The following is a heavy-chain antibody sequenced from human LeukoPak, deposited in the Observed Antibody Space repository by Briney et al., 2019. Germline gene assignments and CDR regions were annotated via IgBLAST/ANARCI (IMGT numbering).Heavy chain of an antibody. CDR1: GFTFSSYA. V-gene: IGHV3-23*01. CDR3: AKDHRPSYSSGWYNWFDP. Sequence: PGGSLRLSCAASGFTFSSYAMSWVRQAPGKGLEWVSAISGSGGSTYYADSVKGRFTISRGNSKNTLYPQMNSLRAEDTAVYYCAKDHRPSYSSGWYNWFDPWGQGTLVTVSS. CDR2: ISGSGGST. D-gene: IGHD6-19*01. J-gene: IGHJ5*02.